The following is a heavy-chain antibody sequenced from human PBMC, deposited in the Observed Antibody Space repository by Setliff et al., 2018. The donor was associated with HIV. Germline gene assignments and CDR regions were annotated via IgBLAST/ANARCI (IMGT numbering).Heavy chain of an antibody. CDR2: LDTSGST. D-gene: IGHD3-22*01. Sequence: SETLSLTCTVSGGSISSGSHYWSWIRQPAGKGLEWIGRLDTSGSTNYNPSLKRRVAISVDTSKNQFSVKLSSVSAADTAVYYCAREKTVDYYDSIDAFDMWGQGTMVTVSS. J-gene: IGHJ3*02. V-gene: IGHV4-61*02. CDR1: GGSISSGSHY. CDR3: AREKTVDYYDSIDAFDM.